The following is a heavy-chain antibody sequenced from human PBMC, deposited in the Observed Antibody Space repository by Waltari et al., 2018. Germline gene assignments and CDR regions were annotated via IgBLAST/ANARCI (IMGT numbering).Heavy chain of an antibody. Sequence: EVQLVESGGGLVQPGGSLRPSCAASGFTFSNYWLNWVRQAPGKGLVWVSRISSDGSSTTYADSVKGRFTISRDNAKNTLYLQMNSLRAEDTAVYYCARLSNWAGDYWGQGTLVTVSS. CDR3: ARLSNWAGDY. D-gene: IGHD1-1*01. J-gene: IGHJ4*02. CDR2: ISSDGSST. CDR1: GFTFSNYW. V-gene: IGHV3-74*01.